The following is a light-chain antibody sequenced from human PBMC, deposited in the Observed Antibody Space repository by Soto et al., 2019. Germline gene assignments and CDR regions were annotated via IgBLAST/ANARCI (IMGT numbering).Light chain of an antibody. CDR1: QSVSSSY. CDR3: QQYGSSPPYT. V-gene: IGKV3-20*01. CDR2: GAS. Sequence: EIVLTQSPGTLSLSPGERATLSCRASQSVSSSYLAWYQQKPGQAPRLLIYGASSMATGIPDRFSGSGSGTDFTLTISRLGPEDFAVYYCQQYGSSPPYTFGQGTKLEIK. J-gene: IGKJ2*01.